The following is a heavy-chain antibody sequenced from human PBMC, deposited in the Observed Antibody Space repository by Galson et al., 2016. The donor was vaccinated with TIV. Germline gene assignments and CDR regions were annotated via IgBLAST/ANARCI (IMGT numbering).Heavy chain of an antibody. CDR2: FYYSGNS. Sequence: SETLSLTCVVSGGLIGSSDYFWAWIRQPPGKGLEWIGGFYYSGNSYYNPSLKSRITMSVDTSKNQFSLTLTSVTAADTAVYFCAGPRYSNHLNYWGQGTLVTVSS. CDR1: GGLIGSSDYF. V-gene: IGHV4-39*01. CDR3: AGPRYSNHLNY. J-gene: IGHJ4*02. D-gene: IGHD4-11*01.